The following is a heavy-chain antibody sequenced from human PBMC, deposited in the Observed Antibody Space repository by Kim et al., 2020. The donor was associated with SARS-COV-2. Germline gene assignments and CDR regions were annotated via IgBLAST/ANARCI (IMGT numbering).Heavy chain of an antibody. V-gene: IGHV3-72*01. J-gene: IGHJ6*02. Sequence: DYAASVKGRFSGSRDDSKNLLFLKMDSQKTEDTAVYYCARGRKDHYYGMDVWGQGTTVTVSS. CDR3: ARGRKDHYYGMDV.